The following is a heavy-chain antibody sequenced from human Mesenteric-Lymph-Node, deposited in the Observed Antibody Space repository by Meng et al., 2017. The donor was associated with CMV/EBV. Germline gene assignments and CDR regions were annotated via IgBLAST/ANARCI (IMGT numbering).Heavy chain of an antibody. J-gene: IGHJ6*02. V-gene: IGHV1-69*04. CDR3: ATDRSVVVAAPDI. Sequence: SVKVSCKASGYTFSTYHMHWVRQAPGQGLEWMGRIVTLLGITNYAQKFQDRVTITADRSTSTVYMELSSLRSDDTAIYYCATDRSVVVAAPDIWGQGTTVTV. D-gene: IGHD2-15*01. CDR1: GYTFSTYH. CDR2: IVTLLGIT.